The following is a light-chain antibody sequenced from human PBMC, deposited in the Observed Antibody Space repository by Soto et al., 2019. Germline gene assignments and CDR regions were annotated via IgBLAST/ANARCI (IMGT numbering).Light chain of an antibody. CDR3: MPALQTWT. J-gene: IGKJ1*01. CDR1: QSLLHSNGYNY. CDR2: LGS. Sequence: DSVMTQSPLSLPVTPGEPASISCRSSQSLLHSNGYNYLDWYLQKPGQSPQLLIYLGSNRASGVPDRFSGSGSGTDFTLKISRVEAEDVGVYYCMPALQTWTFGQGTKVEIK. V-gene: IGKV2-28*01.